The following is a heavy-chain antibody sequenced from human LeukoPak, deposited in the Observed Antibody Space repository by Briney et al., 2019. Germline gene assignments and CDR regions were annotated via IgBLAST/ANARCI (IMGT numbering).Heavy chain of an antibody. J-gene: IGHJ4*02. Sequence: PSETLSLTCTVSGGSISSGSYYWGWIRQPPGKGLEWIGSIDYSGTTYYNPPLKSRVTISVDTSKNQFSLKLSSVTAADTALYYCARRGQAAGSKGAFDYWGQGTLVTVSS. CDR2: IDYSGTT. V-gene: IGHV4-39*01. CDR3: ARRGQAAGSKGAFDY. CDR1: GGSISSGSYY. D-gene: IGHD6-13*01.